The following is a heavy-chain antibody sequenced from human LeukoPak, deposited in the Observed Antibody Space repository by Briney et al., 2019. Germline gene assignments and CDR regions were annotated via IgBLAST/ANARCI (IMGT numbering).Heavy chain of an antibody. V-gene: IGHV4-39*01. Sequence: SETLSLTCTVSGGSISSSSYCWVWMRQPPGQGLEWIVSIYYSGSTYYHPSLKSPVHISVDTSKNQFSLKLSSVTAADTAVYYCARLRGLVYYFDYWGQGTLVTVSS. CDR3: ARLRGLVYYFDY. CDR2: IYYSGST. CDR1: GGSISSSSYC. D-gene: IGHD5/OR15-5a*01. J-gene: IGHJ4*02.